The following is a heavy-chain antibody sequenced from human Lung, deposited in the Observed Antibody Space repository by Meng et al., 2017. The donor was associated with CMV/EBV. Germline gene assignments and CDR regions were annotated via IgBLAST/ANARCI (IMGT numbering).Heavy chain of an antibody. CDR1: NFTNNW. D-gene: IGHD3-10*01. V-gene: IGHV5-51*01. CDR2: IYPDDSDT. J-gene: IGHJ5*02. Sequence: NFTNNWVGWVRQTPGKGLEWMGIIYPDDSDTRYSPSFQGQVTISADRSIYTAYLQWNSLKASDTAIYYCATTGVRGVITWFDRWGQGTLVTVSS. CDR3: ATTGVRGVITWFDR.